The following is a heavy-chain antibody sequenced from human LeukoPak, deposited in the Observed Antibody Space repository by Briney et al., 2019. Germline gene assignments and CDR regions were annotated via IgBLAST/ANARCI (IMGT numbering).Heavy chain of an antibody. CDR3: ARGPFSGWGIAVAVTKAYFDY. Sequence: PGGSLRLSCAASGFTFSSYSMNWVRQAPGKGLEWVSYISSSSSTIYYADSVKGRFTISRDNAKNSLYLQMNSLRAEDTAVYYCARGPFSGWGIAVAVTKAYFDYWGQGTLVTVSS. J-gene: IGHJ4*02. CDR1: GFTFSSYS. D-gene: IGHD6-19*01. CDR2: ISSSSSTI. V-gene: IGHV3-48*01.